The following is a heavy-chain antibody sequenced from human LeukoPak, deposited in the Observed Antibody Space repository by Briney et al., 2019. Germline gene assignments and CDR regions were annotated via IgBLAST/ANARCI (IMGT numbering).Heavy chain of an antibody. Sequence: GTSLRLSCGASGFTFSTFPMHWVRQTPDKRLEWVAVISHDGRDTYYADSVKGRFTISRDNSKNTLYLQMNSLSPEDTAVVYCARVGRVSIYPSYMDVWGKGTTVIVSS. V-gene: IGHV3-30*04. CDR1: GFTFSTFP. CDR2: ISHDGRDT. J-gene: IGHJ6*03. CDR3: ARVGRVSIYPSYMDV. D-gene: IGHD6-6*01.